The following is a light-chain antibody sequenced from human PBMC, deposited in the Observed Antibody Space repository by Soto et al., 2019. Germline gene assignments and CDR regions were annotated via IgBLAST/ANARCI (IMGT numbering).Light chain of an antibody. CDR1: TGAVTSGYY. J-gene: IGLJ3*02. CDR2: STS. V-gene: IGLV7-43*01. CDR3: LVFYADAWV. Sequence: QAVVTQEPSLTVSPGGTVTLTCASNTGAVTSGYYPNWFQQKPGQAPRALIYSTSNKYSWTPVRFSGSLLGGKAALTLSGVEPEDEADYYCLVFYADAWVFGGGTKLTVL.